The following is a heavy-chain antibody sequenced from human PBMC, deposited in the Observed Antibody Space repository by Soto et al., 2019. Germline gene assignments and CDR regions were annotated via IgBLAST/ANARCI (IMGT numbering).Heavy chain of an antibody. V-gene: IGHV4-59*01. Sequence: SETLSLTCTVSGGSISGYYWSWIRQPPGKGMEWIGDIYYSGTTLNYNPSLRSRVTISIDTSTNQFSLKLTSVTAADTAVYYCARDVRDCSTSTCYWWFDPWGQGTLVTVSS. CDR3: ARDVRDCSTSTCYWWFDP. D-gene: IGHD2-2*01. CDR2: IYYSGTTL. CDR1: GGSISGYY. J-gene: IGHJ5*02.